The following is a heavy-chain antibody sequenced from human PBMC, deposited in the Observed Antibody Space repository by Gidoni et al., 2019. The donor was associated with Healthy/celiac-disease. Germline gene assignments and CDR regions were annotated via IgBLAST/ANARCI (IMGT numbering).Heavy chain of an antibody. D-gene: IGHD2-21*02. CDR1: GGSISSISYY. CDR2: IYYSGST. V-gene: IGHV4-39*01. CDR3: ARHGFPSGDYGHDYYYYYYGMDV. Sequence: QLQLQESGPGLVKPSETLSLTCTVSGGSISSISYYWGWIRQPPGKGLEWIGSIYYSGSTYYNPSLKSRVTISVDTSKNQFSLKLSSVTAADTAVYYCARHGFPSGDYGHDYYYYYYGMDVWGQGTTVTVSS. J-gene: IGHJ6*02.